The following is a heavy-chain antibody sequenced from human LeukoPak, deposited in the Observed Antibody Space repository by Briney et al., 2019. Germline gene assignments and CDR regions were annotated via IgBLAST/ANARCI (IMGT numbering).Heavy chain of an antibody. D-gene: IGHD5-18*01. CDR1: GGSFSGYY. Sequence: PSETLSLTCAVYGGSFSGYYWSWIRQPPGKGLEWIGEINHSGSTNYNPSLKSRVTISVDTSKNQFSLKLSSVTAADTAVYYCARGRRLWFSTYFDYWGQGTLVTVSS. J-gene: IGHJ4*02. V-gene: IGHV4-34*01. CDR2: INHSGST. CDR3: ARGRRLWFSTYFDY.